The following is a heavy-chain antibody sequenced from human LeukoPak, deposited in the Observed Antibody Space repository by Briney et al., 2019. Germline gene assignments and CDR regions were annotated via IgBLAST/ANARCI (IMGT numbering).Heavy chain of an antibody. J-gene: IGHJ4*02. D-gene: IGHD3-10*01. Sequence: AGGSLRLSCAASGFTFSSYGMHWVRQAPGKGLEWVAVIWYDGSNKYYADSVKGRFTISRDNSKNTLYLQMNSLRAEDTAVYYCARKNGGRGPYVLPLGYWGQGTLVTVSS. CDR3: ARKNGGRGPYVLPLGY. V-gene: IGHV3-33*01. CDR1: GFTFSSYG. CDR2: IWYDGSNK.